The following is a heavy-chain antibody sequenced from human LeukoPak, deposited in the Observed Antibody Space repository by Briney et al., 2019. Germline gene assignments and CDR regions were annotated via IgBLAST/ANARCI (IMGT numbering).Heavy chain of an antibody. CDR2: INHSGST. CDR1: GGSFSGYY. CDR3: ARVYYSNSYDYWYFDL. V-gene: IGHV4-34*01. Sequence: SETLSLTCAVYGGSFSGYYWSWIRQPPGKGLEWIGEINHSGSTNYNPSLKSRVTISVDTSKNRFSLKLSSVTAADTAVYYCARVYYSNSYDYWYFDLWGRGTLVTVSS. D-gene: IGHD6-13*01. J-gene: IGHJ2*01.